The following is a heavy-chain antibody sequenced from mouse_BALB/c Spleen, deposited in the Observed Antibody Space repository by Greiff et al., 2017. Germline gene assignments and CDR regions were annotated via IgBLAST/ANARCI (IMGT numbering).Heavy chain of an antibody. V-gene: IGHV5-17*02. CDR2: ISSGSSTI. Sequence: EVMLVESGGGLVQPGGSRKLSCAASGFTFSSFGMHWVRQAPEKGLEWVAYISSGSSTIYYADTVKGRFTISRDNPKNTLFLQMTSLRSEDTAMYYCARFRDAMDYWGQGTSVTVSS. CDR3: ARFRDAMDY. CDR1: GFTFSSFG. D-gene: IGHD3-1*01. J-gene: IGHJ4*01.